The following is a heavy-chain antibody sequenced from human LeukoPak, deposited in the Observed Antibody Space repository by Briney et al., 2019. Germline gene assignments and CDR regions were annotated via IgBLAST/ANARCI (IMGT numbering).Heavy chain of an antibody. CDR3: ARDGAAAGTDYYYYMDV. D-gene: IGHD6-13*01. V-gene: IGHV3-48*03. CDR1: GFTFSSYE. Sequence: PGGSLRLSCAASGFTFSSYEMNWVRQAPGKGLEWVSYISSSGSTIYYADSVKGRFAISRDNAKNSLYLQMSNLRAEDTAVYYCARDGAAAGTDYYYYMDVWGKGTTVTISS. J-gene: IGHJ6*03. CDR2: ISSSGSTI.